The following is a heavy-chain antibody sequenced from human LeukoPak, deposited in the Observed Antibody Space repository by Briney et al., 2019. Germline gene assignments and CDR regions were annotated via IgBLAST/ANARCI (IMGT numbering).Heavy chain of an antibody. J-gene: IGHJ4*02. V-gene: IGHV3-11*04. CDR3: ARLRVVVAATPKYFDY. CDR2: ISSSTSTI. D-gene: IGHD2-15*01. CDR1: GFTFSDCY. Sequence: PGGSLRLSCAASGFTFSDCYMSWIRQAPGKGLEWISYISSSTSTIYYADSVKGRFSISRDNAKDSLYLQMNSLRAEDTAVYYCARLRVVVAATPKYFDYWGQGTLVTVSS.